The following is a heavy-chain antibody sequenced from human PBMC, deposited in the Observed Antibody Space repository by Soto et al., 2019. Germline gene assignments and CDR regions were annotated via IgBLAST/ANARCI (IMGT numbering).Heavy chain of an antibody. D-gene: IGHD3-10*02. CDR3: ARAFMLIDY. CDR2: ISSGGDTK. V-gene: IGHV3-48*01. J-gene: IGHJ4*02. Sequence: GGSLRLSCAVSGFTFRSYSMHWVRQSPGKGLEWISYISSGGDTKYYADSVTGRFTISRDNAKNSLFLQMSSLRAEDTAVYYCARAFMLIDYCGQGTLVTVSS. CDR1: GFTFRSYS.